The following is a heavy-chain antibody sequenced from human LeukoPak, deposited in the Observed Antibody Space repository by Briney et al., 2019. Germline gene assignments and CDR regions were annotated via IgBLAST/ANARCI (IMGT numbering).Heavy chain of an antibody. CDR2: INHSGST. J-gene: IGHJ6*02. CDR3: ARGSLRYFLYYGMDV. V-gene: IGHV4-34*01. CDR1: GGSFSGYY. D-gene: IGHD3-9*01. Sequence: SETLSLTCAVYGGSFSGYYWSWIRQPPGKGLEWIGEINHSGSTNYNPSLKSRVTISVDTSKNQFSLKLSSVTAADTAVYYCARGSLRYFLYYGMDVWGQGTTVTVSS.